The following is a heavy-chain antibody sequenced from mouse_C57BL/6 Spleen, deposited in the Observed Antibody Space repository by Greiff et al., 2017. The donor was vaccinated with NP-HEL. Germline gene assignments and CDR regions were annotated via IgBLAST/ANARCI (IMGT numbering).Heavy chain of an antibody. V-gene: IGHV5-17*01. CDR2: ISSGSSTI. D-gene: IGHD1-1*01. Sequence: EVKLVESGGGLVKPGGSLKLSCAASGFTFSDYGMHWVRQAPEKGLEWVAYISSGSSTIYYADTVKGRFTISRDNAKNTLFLQMTSLRSEDTAMYYCAREYYGSRGYAMDYWGQGTSVTVSS. J-gene: IGHJ4*01. CDR3: AREYYGSRGYAMDY. CDR1: GFTFSDYG.